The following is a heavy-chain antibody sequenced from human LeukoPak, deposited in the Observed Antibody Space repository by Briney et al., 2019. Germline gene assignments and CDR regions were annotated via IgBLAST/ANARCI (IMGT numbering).Heavy chain of an antibody. CDR2: IYGSGNT. J-gene: IGHJ4*02. Sequence: SETLSLTCTVSGGSISGWYWSWIRQPPGKGLEWIGYIYGSGNTNYNPSLKCRVTMSIDTSKNQFSLKLTSVTAADTATYYCARETSLAGFASGLGFNYWGQGILVTVSS. CDR3: ARETSLAGFASGLGFNY. D-gene: IGHD6-19*01. CDR1: GGSISGWY. V-gene: IGHV4-59*01.